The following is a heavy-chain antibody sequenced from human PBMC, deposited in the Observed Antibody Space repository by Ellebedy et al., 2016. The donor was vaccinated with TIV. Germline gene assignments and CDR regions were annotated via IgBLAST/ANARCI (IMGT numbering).Heavy chain of an antibody. V-gene: IGHV3-20*04. Sequence: GESLKISCAASGFTFDDYGMSWVRQAPGKGLEWVSGINWNGGSTGYANAVKGRFTISIDNAKNSLYLQINSLRAEDTALYYCARRAGGGTYLDSWGQGTLVTVSS. CDR2: INWNGGST. J-gene: IGHJ4*02. CDR3: ARRAGGGTYLDS. D-gene: IGHD3-16*01. CDR1: GFTFDDYG.